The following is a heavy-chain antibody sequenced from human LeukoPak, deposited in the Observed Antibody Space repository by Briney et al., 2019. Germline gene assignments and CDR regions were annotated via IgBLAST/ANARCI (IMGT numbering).Heavy chain of an antibody. J-gene: IGHJ5*02. Sequence: SETLSLTCTVSGYSISSDYYWGWIRQPPGKGLEWIGSIHHSGRTYYNPSLKSRVAISVDTSKNHFSLKLNSVTAADTAVYYCARDHLANLASRLFDPWGQGTPVTVSS. CDR3: ARDHLANLASRLFDP. CDR1: GYSISSDYY. V-gene: IGHV4-38-2*02. D-gene: IGHD3-3*01. CDR2: IHHSGRT.